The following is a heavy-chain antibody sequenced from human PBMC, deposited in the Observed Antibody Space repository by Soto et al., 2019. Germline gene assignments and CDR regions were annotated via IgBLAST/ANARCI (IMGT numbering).Heavy chain of an antibody. CDR2: VFYSGST. D-gene: IGHD3-16*02. CDR1: GGSIDTYY. CDR3: AREGHDYVWGSYRQSHGFDP. Sequence: SETLSLTCTVSGGSIDTYYWSWIRQPPGKGLEWVGYVFYSGSTNYNPSLESRVTVSVDTSKNQFSLRLRSVTAADTAVYYCAREGHDYVWGSYRQSHGFDPWGQGTLVTVS. V-gene: IGHV4-59*12. J-gene: IGHJ5*02.